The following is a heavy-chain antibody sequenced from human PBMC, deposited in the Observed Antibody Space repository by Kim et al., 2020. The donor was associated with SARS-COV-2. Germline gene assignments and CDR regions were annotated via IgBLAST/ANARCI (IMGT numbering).Heavy chain of an antibody. J-gene: IGHJ4*02. CDR2: NK. Sequence: NKYYADSVKGRFTISRDNSKNTLYLQMNSLRAEDTAVYYCARDGEYYFDYWGQGTLVTVSS. V-gene: IGHV3-33*01. CDR3: ARDGEYYFDY.